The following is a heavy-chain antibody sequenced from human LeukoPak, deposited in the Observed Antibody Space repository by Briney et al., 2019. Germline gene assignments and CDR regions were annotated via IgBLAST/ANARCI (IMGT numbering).Heavy chain of an antibody. V-gene: IGHV1-18*01. Sequence: GASVRVSCTASGYTFTSYGISWVRQAPGQGLEWVGWISAYNGNTNYAQKLQGRVTITTDTSTSTAYMELRSLRSDDTAVYYCARTYDFWSGYEIDYWGQGTLVTVSS. D-gene: IGHD3-3*01. J-gene: IGHJ4*02. CDR2: ISAYNGNT. CDR3: ARTYDFWSGYEIDY. CDR1: GYTFTSYG.